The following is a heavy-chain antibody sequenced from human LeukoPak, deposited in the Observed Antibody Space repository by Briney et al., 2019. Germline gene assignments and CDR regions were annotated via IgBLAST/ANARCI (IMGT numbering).Heavy chain of an antibody. V-gene: IGHV1-8*03. CDR1: GYTFTSYD. J-gene: IGHJ4*02. D-gene: IGHD6-13*01. CDR2: MNPNSGNT. CDR3: ARAALAADLDY. Sequence: ASVKVSRKASGYTFTSYDINWVRQATGQGLEWMGWMNPNSGNTGYAQKFQGRVTITRYTSISTTYMELSSLRSEDTAVYYCARAALAADLDYWGQGTLVTVSS.